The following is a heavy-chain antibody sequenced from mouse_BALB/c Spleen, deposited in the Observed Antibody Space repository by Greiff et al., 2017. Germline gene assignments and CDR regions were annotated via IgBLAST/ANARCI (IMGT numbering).Heavy chain of an antibody. V-gene: IGHV3-2*02. D-gene: IGHD2-3*01. CDR1: GYSITSDYA. CDR2: ISYSGST. CDR3: ARSDDGYYFDY. J-gene: IGHJ2*01. Sequence: DVQLQESGPGLVKPSQSLSLTCTVTGYSITSDYAWNWIRQFPGNKLEWMGYISYSGSTSYNPSLKSRISITRDTSKNQFFLQLNSVTTEDTATYYCARSDDGYYFDYWGQGTTLTVSS.